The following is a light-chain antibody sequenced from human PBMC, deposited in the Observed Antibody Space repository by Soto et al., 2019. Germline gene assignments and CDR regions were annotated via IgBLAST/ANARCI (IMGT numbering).Light chain of an antibody. Sequence: QSVLTQPPSASGTPGQRVTISCSGSSSNIGSNTVNWYQQHPGTAPKLLIYSNNQRPSGVPDRFSGSKSGTSASLAISGLQSEDEADYYCAAWADSLNGLFGGGTKVTVL. V-gene: IGLV1-44*01. CDR1: SSNIGSNT. J-gene: IGLJ2*01. CDR2: SNN. CDR3: AAWADSLNGL.